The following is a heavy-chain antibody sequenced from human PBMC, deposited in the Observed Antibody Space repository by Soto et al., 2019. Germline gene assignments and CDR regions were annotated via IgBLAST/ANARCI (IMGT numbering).Heavy chain of an antibody. D-gene: IGHD6-19*01. CDR1: DASISTATFY. J-gene: IGHJ4*02. V-gene: IGHV4-31*02. Sequence: SETLSLTWTVSDASISTATFYWIRQLPGEALEWIGYIYYSGSAYYNSSLRSRATLSLDTSKSEFSLTLTSLTAADTAVYYCARGEAGVAGRLDYWGQGTLVTVSS. CDR2: IYYSGSA. CDR3: ARGEAGVAGRLDY.